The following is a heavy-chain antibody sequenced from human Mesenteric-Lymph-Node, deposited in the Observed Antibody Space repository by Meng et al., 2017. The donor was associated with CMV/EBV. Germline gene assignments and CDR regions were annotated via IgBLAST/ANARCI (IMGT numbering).Heavy chain of an antibody. CDR1: GYTFTSYD. CDR3: ARVGSSSWYKFDY. D-gene: IGHD6-13*01. CDR2: MSPNSGNT. Sequence: ASVKVSCKASGYTFTSYDINWVRQATGQGLEWMGWMSPNSGNTGYAQKFQGRVTMTRNTSISTAYMELSSLRSEDTAVYYCARVGSSSWYKFDYWGQGTLVTVSS. V-gene: IGHV1-8*01. J-gene: IGHJ4*02.